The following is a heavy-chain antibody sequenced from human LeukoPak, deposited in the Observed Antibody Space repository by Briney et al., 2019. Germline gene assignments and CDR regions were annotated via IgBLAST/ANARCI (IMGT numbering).Heavy chain of an antibody. V-gene: IGHV3-30*03. CDR1: GIAFSAYG. J-gene: IGHJ4*02. CDR3: ARDTFDY. CDR2: ISYDGSYK. Sequence: QTGGSLRLSCKASGIAFSAYGMYWVRQAPGKGLEWVATISYDGSYKNYADSVRGRFTISRDNSKHSLYLQMNSLRTEDTALYYCARDTFDYWGQGTLVTVSS.